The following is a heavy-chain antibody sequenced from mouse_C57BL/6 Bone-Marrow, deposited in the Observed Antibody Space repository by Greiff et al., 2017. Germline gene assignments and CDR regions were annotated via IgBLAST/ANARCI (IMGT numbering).Heavy chain of an antibody. Sequence: VQLQQPGAELVMPGASVKLSCKASGYTFTSYWMHWVKQRPGQGLEWIGEIDPSDSYTNYNQKFKGKSTLTVDKSSSTAYMQLSSLTSEDSAVYYGATDDYYGSSYKDYAMDYWGQGTAVTVSS. J-gene: IGHJ4*01. V-gene: IGHV1-69*01. D-gene: IGHD1-1*01. CDR3: ATDDYYGSSYKDYAMDY. CDR1: GYTFTSYW. CDR2: IDPSDSYT.